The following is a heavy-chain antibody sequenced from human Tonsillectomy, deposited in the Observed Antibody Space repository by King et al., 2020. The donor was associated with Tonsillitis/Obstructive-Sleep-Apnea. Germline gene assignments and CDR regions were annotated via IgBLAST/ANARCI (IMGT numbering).Heavy chain of an antibody. J-gene: IGHJ4*02. V-gene: IGHV3-15*01. Sequence: VQLVESGGGLVKPGGSLRLSCAASGFTFSNAWMSWVRQAPGKGLEWVGRIKSKTDGGTTDYAAPVKGRFTISRDVSKNTLYLQMNSLKTEDTAVYYCTTGYCTNGVCYSPDYWGQGTLVTVSS. CDR2: IKSKTDGGTT. D-gene: IGHD2-8*01. CDR3: TTGYCTNGVCYSPDY. CDR1: GFTFSNAW.